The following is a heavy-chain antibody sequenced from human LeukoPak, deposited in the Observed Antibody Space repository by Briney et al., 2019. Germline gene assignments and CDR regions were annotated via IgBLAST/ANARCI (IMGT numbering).Heavy chain of an antibody. CDR2: ISSSSSYI. Sequence: GGSLRLSCAASGFTFSSYSTNWVRQAPGKGLEWVSSISSSSSYIYYADSVKGRFTISRDNAKNSLYLQMNSLRAEDTAVYYCARDRYCSSTSCYNYYYYGMDVWGKGTTVTVSS. J-gene: IGHJ6*04. CDR3: ARDRYCSSTSCYNYYYYGMDV. D-gene: IGHD2-2*02. CDR1: GFTFSSYS. V-gene: IGHV3-21*01.